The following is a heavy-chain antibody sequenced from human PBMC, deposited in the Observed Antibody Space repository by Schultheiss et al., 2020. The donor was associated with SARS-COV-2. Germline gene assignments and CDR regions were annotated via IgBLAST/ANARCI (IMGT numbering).Heavy chain of an antibody. D-gene: IGHD1-26*01. CDR1: GGSISSSSYY. CDR3: AREHIVGANYYFDF. V-gene: IGHV4-61*01. J-gene: IGHJ4*02. Sequence: SETLSLTCTVSGGSISSSSYYWGWIRQPPGKGLEWIGYIYYSESTDYNPSLKSRVTISVDTSKNQFSLKLSAVTAADSAVYYCAREHIVGANYYFDFCGQGTMVTVSS. CDR2: IYYSEST.